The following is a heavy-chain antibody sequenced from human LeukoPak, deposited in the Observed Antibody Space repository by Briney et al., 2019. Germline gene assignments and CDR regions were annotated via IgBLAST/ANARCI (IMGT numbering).Heavy chain of an antibody. V-gene: IGHV1-3*01. Sequence: ASVKVSCKASGYTLTSYAMHWVRQAPGQRLEWMGWINAGNGNTKYSQKFQGRVTITRDTSASTAYMELSSLRSEDTAVYYCARESEGYYMDVWGKGTTVTVSS. CDR3: ARESEGYYMDV. CDR2: INAGNGNT. J-gene: IGHJ6*03. CDR1: GYTLTSYA.